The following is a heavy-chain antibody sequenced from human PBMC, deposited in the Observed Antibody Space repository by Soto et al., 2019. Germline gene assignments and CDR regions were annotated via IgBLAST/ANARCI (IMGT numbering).Heavy chain of an antibody. CDR2: IWNDGSNE. CDR3: ARDQTDSGGYSDS. J-gene: IGHJ4*02. V-gene: IGHV3-33*08. D-gene: IGHD3-22*01. Sequence: GGSLRLSCAASGFTVSDYYMSWIRQAPGKGLEWVAIIWNDGSNEYYADSVKGRFTISRDNSKNTVYLQVSKLRAEDTAVYFCARDQTDSGGYSDSWGQGTLVTVSS. CDR1: GFTVSDYY.